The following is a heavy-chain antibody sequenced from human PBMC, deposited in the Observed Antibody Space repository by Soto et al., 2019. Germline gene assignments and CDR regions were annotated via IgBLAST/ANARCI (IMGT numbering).Heavy chain of an antibody. CDR1: GFTVSSKY. CDR3: VQTTGWPGFDF. Sequence: EVQLVESGGGLIQPGGSLRLSCAASGFTVSSKYTTWVRQAPGKGLEWVSVIYGGGTTYYADSVKGRFTISRDNSKNTLYLQVNSLRAEETAVYYCVQTTGWPGFDFWGQGTLVTVSS. D-gene: IGHD6-19*01. V-gene: IGHV3-53*01. J-gene: IGHJ4*02. CDR2: IYGGGTT.